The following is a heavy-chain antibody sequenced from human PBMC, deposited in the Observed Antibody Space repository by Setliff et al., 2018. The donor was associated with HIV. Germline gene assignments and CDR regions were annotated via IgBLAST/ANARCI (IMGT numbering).Heavy chain of an antibody. CDR3: AKRSSYSSSWYYSDY. D-gene: IGHD6-13*01. Sequence: PGGSLRLSCAASGFTFSSYGMHWVRQASGKGLEWVAVIWYDGSNKYYADSVKGRFTISRDNSKNTLYLQMNSLRAEDTAVYYCAKRSSYSSSWYYSDYWGQGTLVTVSS. J-gene: IGHJ4*02. V-gene: IGHV3-30*02. CDR2: IWYDGSNK. CDR1: GFTFSSYG.